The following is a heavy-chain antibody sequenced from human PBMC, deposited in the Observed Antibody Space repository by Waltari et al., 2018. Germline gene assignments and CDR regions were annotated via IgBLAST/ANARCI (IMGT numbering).Heavy chain of an antibody. J-gene: IGHJ3*02. D-gene: IGHD3-22*01. CDR3: ARDQWFAFDI. CDR1: GSTLSSYW. Sequence: EVQLVESGGGLVQRGGSLRLSCAASGSTLSSYWMSWVRQAPGKGLEWVANIKKDGSEEYYVDSVRGRFTISRDNAKNSLYLQMNSLRPEDTAVYYCARDQWFAFDIWGQGTMVTVSS. CDR2: IKKDGSEE. V-gene: IGHV3-7*01.